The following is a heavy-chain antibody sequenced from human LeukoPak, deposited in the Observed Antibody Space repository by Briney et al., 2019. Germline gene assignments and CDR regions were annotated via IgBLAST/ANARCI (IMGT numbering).Heavy chain of an antibody. CDR3: ARSSEGRYYYDSSGYSYYHYYMDV. D-gene: IGHD3-22*01. J-gene: IGHJ6*03. V-gene: IGHV4-59*01. CDR1: GGSISSYY. Sequence: PSETLSLTCTVSGGSISSYYWSWIRQPPGKGLEWIGYIYYSGSTNYNPSLKSRVTISVDTSKNQFSLKLSSVTAADTAVYYCARSSEGRYYYDSSGYSYYHYYMDVWGKGTTVTISS. CDR2: IYYSGST.